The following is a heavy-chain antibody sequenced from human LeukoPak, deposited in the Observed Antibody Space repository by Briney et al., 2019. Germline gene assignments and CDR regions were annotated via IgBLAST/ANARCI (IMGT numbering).Heavy chain of an antibody. D-gene: IGHD3-10*01. CDR3: VRYYTRHSWYFDL. J-gene: IGHJ2*01. V-gene: IGHV3-30*04. CDR1: GFTFSSYA. CDR2: ISYDGSNK. Sequence: GGSLRLSCAASGFTFSSYAMNWVRQAPGKGLEWVAVISYDGSNKYHADSVKGRFTISRDSAKNSLYLQMNSLRAEDTAVYYCVRYYTRHSWYFDLWGRGTLVTVSS.